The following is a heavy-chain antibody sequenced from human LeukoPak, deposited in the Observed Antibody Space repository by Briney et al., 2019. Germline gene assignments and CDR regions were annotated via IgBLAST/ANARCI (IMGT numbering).Heavy chain of an antibody. Sequence: GGSLRLSCAASGFTFSSYWMSWVRQAPGKGLECVANIKQDGSEKYYVDSVKGRFTISGDNAKNSLYLQMNTLRAEDTAVYYCARVIRYYDFWSGYYPRHFDYWGQGTLVTVSS. CDR3: ARVIRYYDFWSGYYPRHFDY. CDR2: IKQDGSEK. J-gene: IGHJ4*02. CDR1: GFTFSSYW. V-gene: IGHV3-7*01. D-gene: IGHD3-3*01.